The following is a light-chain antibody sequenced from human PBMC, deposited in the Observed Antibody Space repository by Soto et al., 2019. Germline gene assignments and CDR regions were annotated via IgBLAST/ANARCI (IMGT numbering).Light chain of an antibody. CDR2: GAS. Sequence: EIVLTQSPGTLSLSPGGRATLSCRASQSVSSSYLAWYQQKPGQAPRLLIYGASSRATGIPDRFSGSGSGTDFTLTFSRLEPEEFAVYYCQQYGSSSWTFGQGTKV. V-gene: IGKV3-20*01. J-gene: IGKJ1*01. CDR1: QSVSSSY. CDR3: QQYGSSSWT.